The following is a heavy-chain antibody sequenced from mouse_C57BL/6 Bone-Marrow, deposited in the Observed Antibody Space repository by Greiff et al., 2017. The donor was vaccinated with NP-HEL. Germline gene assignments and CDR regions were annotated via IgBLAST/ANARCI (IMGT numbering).Heavy chain of an antibody. CDR1: GYTFTSSW. CDR3: ASLGWYFDV. J-gene: IGHJ1*03. CDR2: IDPSSGGT. V-gene: IGHV1-72*01. Sequence: VQLQQPGPELVKPGASVKMSCKASGYTFTSSWMNWVKQRPGRGLEWIGRIDPSSGGTKYNEKFKSKATLTADKPYRTAYMQLSSLTSEDSAVYYCASLGWYFDVGGTGTTVTVSA. D-gene: IGHD2-10*02.